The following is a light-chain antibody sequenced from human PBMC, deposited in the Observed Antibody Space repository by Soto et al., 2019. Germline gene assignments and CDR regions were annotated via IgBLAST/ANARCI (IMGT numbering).Light chain of an antibody. Sequence: DIQMTQSPSTLSASVGDRVTITCRASQSISSWLAWYQQKPGKAPKLLIYDASSLESGFPSRFGGSGSGTEFTLTISSLQPDDFATYYCQQYNSFPTFGQGTKVEIK. J-gene: IGKJ1*01. V-gene: IGKV1-5*01. CDR2: DAS. CDR1: QSISSW. CDR3: QQYNSFPT.